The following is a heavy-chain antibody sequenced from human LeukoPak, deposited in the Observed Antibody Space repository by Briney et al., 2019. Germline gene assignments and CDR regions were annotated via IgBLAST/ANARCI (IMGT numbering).Heavy chain of an antibody. CDR2: ISSSSSYI. J-gene: IGHJ4*02. CDR1: GFTFSTYN. D-gene: IGHD6-19*01. V-gene: IGHV3-21*01. CDR3: ARDGRGAVAGFDY. Sequence: GSLRLSCAATGFTFSTYNMNWVRQAPGKGLEWVSSISSSSSYIYYADSVKGRFTISRDNAKNSLYLQMNSLRAEDMAVYYCARDGRGAVAGFDYWGRGALVTVSS.